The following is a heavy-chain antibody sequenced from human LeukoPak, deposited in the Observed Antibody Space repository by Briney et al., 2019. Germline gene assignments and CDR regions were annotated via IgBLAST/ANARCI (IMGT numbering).Heavy chain of an antibody. D-gene: IGHD5-24*01. J-gene: IGHJ4*02. CDR2: INFNSGDT. CDR1: GFTFTSSA. CDR3: ARGGDGYNRRFDY. V-gene: IGHV1-2*02. Sequence: SVKVSCKASGFTFTSSAVHWVRQAPGQGLEWMGCINFNSGDTIYAQNFQARVTMTRDTSISTAYMELSRLRSDDTAVYYCARGGDGYNRRFDYWGQGALVTVSS.